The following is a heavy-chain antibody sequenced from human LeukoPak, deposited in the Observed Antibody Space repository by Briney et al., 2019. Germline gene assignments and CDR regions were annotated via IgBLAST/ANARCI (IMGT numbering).Heavy chain of an antibody. CDR1: GFTFSDNW. CDR2: ISSDGRST. CDR3: ARGLTGYSSGWDVETLGY. Sequence: GGSLRLSCAASGFTFSDNWMHWVRQAPGKGLVWVSVISSDGRSTIYADSVKGRFTISRDNSKNTLYLQMNSLRAEDTAVYYCARGLTGYSSGWDVETLGYWGQGTLVTVSS. V-gene: IGHV3-74*01. D-gene: IGHD6-19*01. J-gene: IGHJ4*02.